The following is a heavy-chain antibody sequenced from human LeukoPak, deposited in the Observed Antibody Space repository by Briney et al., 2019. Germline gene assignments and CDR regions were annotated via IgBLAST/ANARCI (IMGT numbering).Heavy chain of an antibody. Sequence: PSQTLSLTCTVSGGSISSGSYYWSWIRQPAEKGLEWIGRIYTSGSTNYNPSLKSRVTISVDTSKNQFSLELSSVTAADTAVYYCARARPPKVVTASYYFDYWGQGTLVTVSS. D-gene: IGHD2-21*02. CDR2: IYTSGST. CDR3: ARARPPKVVTASYYFDY. V-gene: IGHV4-61*02. CDR1: GGSISSGSYY. J-gene: IGHJ4*02.